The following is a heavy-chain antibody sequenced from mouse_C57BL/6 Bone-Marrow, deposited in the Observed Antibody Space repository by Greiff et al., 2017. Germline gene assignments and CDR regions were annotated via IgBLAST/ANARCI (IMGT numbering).Heavy chain of an antibody. J-gene: IGHJ1*03. Sequence: QVQLQQSGPELVKPGASVKISCKASGYAFSSSWMYWVKQRPGKGLEWIGRIYPGDGDTNYNGKFKGKATLTADKSSSTAYMQLSSLTSEDSAVYFGARGGITTVVATDWYCDVWGTGTTVTVSS. CDR1: GYAFSSSW. V-gene: IGHV1-82*01. CDR3: ARGGITTVVATDWYCDV. CDR2: IYPGDGDT. D-gene: IGHD1-1*01.